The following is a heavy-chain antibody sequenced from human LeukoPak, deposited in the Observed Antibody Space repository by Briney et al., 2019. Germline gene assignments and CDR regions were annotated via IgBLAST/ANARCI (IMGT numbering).Heavy chain of an antibody. CDR3: ARDDNSEYSDDAFDI. V-gene: IGHV4-4*07. CDR1: GASIRSYS. CDR2: IHTSAST. J-gene: IGHJ3*02. D-gene: IGHD1-26*01. Sequence: SETLSLTCSVSGASIRSYSWSWLRQPAGKGLVWIGRIHTSASTEDNPSLKSRVTMSVDTSKNQFSLKLNSVTAADTAVYFCARDDNSEYSDDAFDIWGQGTLVTVSS.